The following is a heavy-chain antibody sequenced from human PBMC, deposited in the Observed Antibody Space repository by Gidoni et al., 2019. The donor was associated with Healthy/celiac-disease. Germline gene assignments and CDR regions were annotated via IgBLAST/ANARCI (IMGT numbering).Heavy chain of an antibody. CDR3: ARGYYYDSSGSQGHFDY. J-gene: IGHJ4*02. CDR2: IYTSGST. D-gene: IGHD3-22*01. Sequence: QVQLQESGPGLVKPSQTLSLTCTVSGGSISSGSYYWSWIRQPAGKGLEWIGRIYTSGSTNYNPSLKSRVTISVDTSKNQFSLKLSSVTAADTAVYYCARGYYYDSSGSQGHFDYWGQGTLVTVSS. V-gene: IGHV4-61*02. CDR1: GGSISSGSYY.